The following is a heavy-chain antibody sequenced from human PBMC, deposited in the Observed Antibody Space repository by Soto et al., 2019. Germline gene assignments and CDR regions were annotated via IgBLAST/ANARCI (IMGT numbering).Heavy chain of an antibody. Sequence: QVQLVQSGAEVKKPGSSVKVSCKTSGGDFKNYGVSWVRQAPGQGLEWMGGIVPVFGSAKYGQIFQGRVTITADDLTSRTYMELSGLKPEDTAIYYCARDIAATGFHFWGQGTLVIVSS. J-gene: IGHJ4*02. D-gene: IGHD3-9*01. CDR3: ARDIAATGFHF. V-gene: IGHV1-69*12. CDR2: IVPVFGSA. CDR1: GGDFKNYG.